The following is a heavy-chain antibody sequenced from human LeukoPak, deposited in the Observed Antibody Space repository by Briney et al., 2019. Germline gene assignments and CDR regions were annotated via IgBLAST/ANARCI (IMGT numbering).Heavy chain of an antibody. D-gene: IGHD6-19*01. CDR2: ISAYNGNT. CDR3: ARGSSGWYLYYYYYMDV. J-gene: IGHJ6*03. V-gene: IGHV1-18*01. Sequence: VASVKVSCKASGYTFTSYGISWVRQAPGQGLEWMGWISAYNGNTNYAQKLQGRVTMTTDTSTSTAYMELRSLRSDDTAVYYCARGSSGWYLYYYYYMDVWGKGTTVTVSS. CDR1: GYTFTSYG.